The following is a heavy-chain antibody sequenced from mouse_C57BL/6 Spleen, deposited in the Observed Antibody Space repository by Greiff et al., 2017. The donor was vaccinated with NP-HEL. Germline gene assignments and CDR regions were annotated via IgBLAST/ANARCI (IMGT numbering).Heavy chain of an antibody. CDR1: GYTFTDYN. Sequence: EVQLQQSGPELVKPGASVKIPCKASGYTFTDYNMDWVKQSHGKSLEWIGDLNPNNGGTIYNQKFKGKATLTVDKYASTAYMELRSLTSEDTAVYYCARANVPITTVVARGYFDVWGTGTTVTVSS. CDR2: LNPNNGGT. J-gene: IGHJ1*03. D-gene: IGHD1-1*01. V-gene: IGHV1-18*01. CDR3: ARANVPITTVVARGYFDV.